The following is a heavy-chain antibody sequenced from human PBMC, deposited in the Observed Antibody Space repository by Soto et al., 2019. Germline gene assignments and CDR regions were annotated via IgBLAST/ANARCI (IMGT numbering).Heavy chain of an antibody. D-gene: IGHD3-22*01. J-gene: IGHJ6*02. CDR3: AREEYYDSSGYYPSYGMDV. V-gene: IGHV1-46*01. CDR1: GYTFTSYY. Sequence: ASVKVSCKASGYTFTSYYMHWVRQAPGQGLEWMGIINASGGSTSYAQKFQGRVTMTRDTSTSTVYMELSSLRSEDTAVYYCAREEYYDSSGYYPSYGMDVWGQGTTVTVSS. CDR2: INASGGST.